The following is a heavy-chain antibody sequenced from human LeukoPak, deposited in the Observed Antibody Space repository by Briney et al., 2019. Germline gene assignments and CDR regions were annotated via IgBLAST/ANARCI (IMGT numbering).Heavy chain of an antibody. J-gene: IGHJ4*02. CDR3: ARRMVRGVISSPFDY. CDR1: GYSFISFW. Sequence: GESLKISCKGSGYSFISFWIGWVRQMPGKGLEWMGVIYPSDSDTRYSPSFQGQVTISADKSISTAYLQWSSLKASDTAMYYCARRMVRGVISSPFDYWGQGTLVTVSS. V-gene: IGHV5-51*01. CDR2: IYPSDSDT. D-gene: IGHD3-10*01.